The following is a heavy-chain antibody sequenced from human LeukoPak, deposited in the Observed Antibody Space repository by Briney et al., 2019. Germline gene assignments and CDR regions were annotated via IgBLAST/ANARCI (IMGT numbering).Heavy chain of an antibody. D-gene: IGHD6-13*01. CDR2: IRYDGSNK. Sequence: GGSLRLSCAASGFTFSSYGMHWVRQAPGKGLEWVAFIRYDGSNKYYADSVKGRFTISRDNSKNTLCLQMNSLGAEDTAVYYCAKGPAAAGEKWGQGTLVTVSS. CDR3: AKGPAAAGEK. CDR1: GFTFSSYG. J-gene: IGHJ4*02. V-gene: IGHV3-30*02.